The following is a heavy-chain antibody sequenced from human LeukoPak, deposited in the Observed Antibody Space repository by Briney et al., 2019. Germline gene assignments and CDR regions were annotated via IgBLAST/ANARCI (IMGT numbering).Heavy chain of an antibody. CDR1: GDSITNSY. V-gene: IGHV4-59*01. J-gene: IGHJ4*02. CDR2: IYYTGYT. D-gene: IGHD1-1*01. Sequence: PSETLSLTCTVFGDSITNSYWTWIRLPPGKGLEWIAYIYYTGYTNYNPSLKSRVSISVDTSKNQLSLKLISVTAADTAVYYCARAQIGSVDYWGPGAQVTVSS. CDR3: ARAQIGSVDY.